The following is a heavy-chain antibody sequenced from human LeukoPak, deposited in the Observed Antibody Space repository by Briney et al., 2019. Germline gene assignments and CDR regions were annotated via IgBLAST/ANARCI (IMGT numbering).Heavy chain of an antibody. J-gene: IGHJ4*02. CDR3: ATEHIATLQTFDY. V-gene: IGHV1-69*05. Sequence: ASVKVSCKASGGTFSSYAISWVRQAPGQGLESMGRIIPIFGTANYAQKFQGRVTITTDESTSTAYMELSSLRSEDTAVYYCATEHIATLQTFDYWGQGTLVTVSS. CDR1: GGTFSSYA. CDR2: IIPIFGTA. D-gene: IGHD4-11*01.